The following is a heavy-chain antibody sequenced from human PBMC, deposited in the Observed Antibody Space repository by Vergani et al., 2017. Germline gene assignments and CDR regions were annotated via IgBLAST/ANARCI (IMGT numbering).Heavy chain of an antibody. V-gene: IGHV3-23*01. CDR2: ISGQNFRT. CDR1: GFTFTAHG. CDR3: AKVVVAATVGYFDY. Sequence: EVQLLESGGGSAQPGESLRLSCVASGFTFTAHGLNWVRQAPGKGLEWVSGISGQNFRTHYADSVKGRFTISRDDSKNTVYLQINRLRAEDTAFYYCAKVVVAATVGYFDYWGQGTLVTVSS. D-gene: IGHD2-15*01. J-gene: IGHJ4*02.